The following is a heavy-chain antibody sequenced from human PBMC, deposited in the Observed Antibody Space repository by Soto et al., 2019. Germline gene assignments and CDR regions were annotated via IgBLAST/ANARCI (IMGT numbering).Heavy chain of an antibody. CDR3: ARDGLPPSEAFDI. CDR1: GFTVSNNY. J-gene: IGHJ3*02. D-gene: IGHD3-16*01. Sequence: EVQLVETGGGLIQPGGSLRLSCAASGFTVSNNYMSWVRQAPGKGLEWVSVIDNSVNTYYADSVKGRFTISRDNSKNTLYLQMNSLRTEDTAVYYCARDGLPPSEAFDIWGQGTMVNVSS. CDR2: IDNSVNT. V-gene: IGHV3-53*02.